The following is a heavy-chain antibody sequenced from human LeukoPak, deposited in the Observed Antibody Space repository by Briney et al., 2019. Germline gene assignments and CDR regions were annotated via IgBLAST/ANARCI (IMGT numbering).Heavy chain of an antibody. V-gene: IGHV3-48*03. D-gene: IGHD3-10*01. CDR2: ISSSGSTI. CDR3: AKDYYGSGSNWFDP. CDR1: GFTFSSYE. Sequence: GGSLRLSCAASGFTFSSYEMNWVRQAPGKGLEWVSYISSSGSTIYYADSVKGRFTISRDNAKNSLYLQMNSLRAEDTAVYYCAKDYYGSGSNWFDPWGQGTLVTVSS. J-gene: IGHJ5*02.